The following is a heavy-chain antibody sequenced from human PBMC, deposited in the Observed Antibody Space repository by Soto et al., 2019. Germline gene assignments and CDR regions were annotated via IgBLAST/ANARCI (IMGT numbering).Heavy chain of an antibody. J-gene: IGHJ4*02. CDR3: ARAYQLTYYFDY. CDR1: GVTFRGYA. V-gene: IGHV3-30*14. CDR2: ISDDGGKT. Sequence: GGSLRLSCAGSGVTFRGYAVHWVRQAPGKGLEWVTVISDDGGKTYYVDSVKGRFTVSRDDSTNTVFLQMSSLRTEDTAVYHCARAYQLTYYFDYWGPGTLVTVSS. D-gene: IGHD2-21*01.